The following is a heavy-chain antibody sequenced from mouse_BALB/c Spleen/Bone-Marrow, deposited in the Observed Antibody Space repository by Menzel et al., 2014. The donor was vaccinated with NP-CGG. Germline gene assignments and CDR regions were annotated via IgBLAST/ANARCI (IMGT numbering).Heavy chain of an antibody. Sequence: VQLQQSGTELVRPGTSVKVSCKASGYALTNYLIEWVKQRPGQGLEWIGVINPGSGDTSYNEKFRGKATLTADKSSSTAYMQLSSLTSDDSAVYFCARNANWLFAYWGQGTLVTVSA. CDR1: GYALTNYL. J-gene: IGHJ3*01. D-gene: IGHD4-1*01. V-gene: IGHV1-54*01. CDR2: INPGSGDT. CDR3: ARNANWLFAY.